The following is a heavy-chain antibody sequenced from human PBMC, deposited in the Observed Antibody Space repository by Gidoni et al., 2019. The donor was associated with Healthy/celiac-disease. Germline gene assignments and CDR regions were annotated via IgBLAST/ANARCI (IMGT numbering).Heavy chain of an antibody. D-gene: IGHD3-10*01. CDR1: GGTFSSYT. J-gene: IGHJ5*02. V-gene: IGHV1-69*04. CDR3: ARDSEDHYYGSGSYYTVGWFDP. CDR2: IIPILGIA. Sequence: KKPGSSVKVSCKASGGTFSSYTISWVRQAPGQGLEWMGRIIPILGIANYAQKFQGRVTITADKSTSTAYMELSSLRSEDTAVYYCARDSEDHYYGSGSYYTVGWFDPWGQGTLVTVSS.